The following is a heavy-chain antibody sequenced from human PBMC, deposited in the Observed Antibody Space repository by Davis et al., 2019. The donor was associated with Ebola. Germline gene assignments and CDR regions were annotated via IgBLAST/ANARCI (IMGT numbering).Heavy chain of an antibody. J-gene: IGHJ4*02. CDR3: ATGPWFGELLSWGGLVY. CDR2: ISSSSSYI. V-gene: IGHV3-21*01. Sequence: PGGSLRLSCAASGFTFSSYSMNWVRQAPGKGLEWVSSISSSSSYIYYADSVKGRFTISRDNAKNSLYLQMNSLRAEDTAVYYCATGPWFGELLSWGGLVYWGQGTLVTVSS. D-gene: IGHD3-10*01. CDR1: GFTFSSYS.